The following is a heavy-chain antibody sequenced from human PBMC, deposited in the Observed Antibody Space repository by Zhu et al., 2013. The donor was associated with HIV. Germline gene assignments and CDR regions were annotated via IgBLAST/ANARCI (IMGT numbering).Heavy chain of an antibody. J-gene: IGHJ4*02. D-gene: IGHD1-7*01. V-gene: IGHV3-49*04. CDR1: GFTFGDYA. Sequence: EVQLVESGGGLVQPGRSLRLSCSASGFTFGDYAITWVRQAPGKGLEWVGFIRSKAYGGTTEYAASVKGRFTISRDDSKSIAYLQMNSLKTEDAAVYYCARGWNYPFYWGQGTLVTVSS. CDR3: ARGWNYPFY. CDR2: IRSKAYGGTT.